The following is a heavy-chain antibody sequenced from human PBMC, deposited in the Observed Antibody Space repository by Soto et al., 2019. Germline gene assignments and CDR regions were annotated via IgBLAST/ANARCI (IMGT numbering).Heavy chain of an antibody. D-gene: IGHD6-13*01. Sequence: PVESLKISCKGSGYISTSYWISWCLQMPVKVLEWMGRIDPSDSYTNYSPSFQGHVTISADKSISTAYLQWSSLKASDTAMYYCARHGIAAAGTKWFDPWGQGTLVTVSS. V-gene: IGHV5-10-1*01. CDR1: GYISTSYW. CDR2: IDPSDSYT. CDR3: ARHGIAAAGTKWFDP. J-gene: IGHJ5*02.